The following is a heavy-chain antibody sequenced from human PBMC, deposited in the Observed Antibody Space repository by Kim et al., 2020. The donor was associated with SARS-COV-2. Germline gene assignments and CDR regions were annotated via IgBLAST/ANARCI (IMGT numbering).Heavy chain of an antibody. CDR3: ARGILTTAAAGPRGNWFDP. J-gene: IGHJ5*02. D-gene: IGHD6-13*01. Sequence: SRVTISVDTSKNQFSLKLSSVPAADTAVYYCARGILTTAAAGPRGNWFDPWGQGTLVTVSS. V-gene: IGHV4-31*02.